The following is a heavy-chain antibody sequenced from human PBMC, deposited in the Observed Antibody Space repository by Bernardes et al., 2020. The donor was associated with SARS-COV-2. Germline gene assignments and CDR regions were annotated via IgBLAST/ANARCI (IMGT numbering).Heavy chain of an antibody. CDR1: GYTFTGYY. D-gene: IGHD1-26*01. CDR3: ARDLLSYDGVDV. V-gene: IGHV1-2*02. CDR2: INPNSGGT. Sequence: AAVKVTCKASGYTFTGYYMHWVRQAPGQGLEWMGWINPNSGGTNYAQKFQGRVTMTRDTSISTAYMELSRLRSDDTAVYYCARDLLSYDGVDVWGQGTTVSVSS. J-gene: IGHJ6*02.